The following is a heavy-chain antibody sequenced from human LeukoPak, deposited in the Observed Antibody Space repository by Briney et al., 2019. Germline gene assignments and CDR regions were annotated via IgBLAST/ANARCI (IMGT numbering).Heavy chain of an antibody. CDR1: RFTFSTHW. J-gene: IGHJ4*02. D-gene: IGHD6-13*01. V-gene: IGHV3-7*01. CDR3: ATLSAAALDY. Sequence: GGSLRLSCLGSRFTFSTHWINWVRQTPGKGLEWVANIKHGGSEKFYLDSVRGRFTISSDNAKNSVYLQMNRLRAEDTAVYYCATLSAAALDYWGQGTLVTVSS. CDR2: IKHGGSEK.